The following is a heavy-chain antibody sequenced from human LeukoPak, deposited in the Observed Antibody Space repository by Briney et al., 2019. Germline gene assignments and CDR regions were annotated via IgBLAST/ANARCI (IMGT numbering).Heavy chain of an antibody. V-gene: IGHV3-30*04. CDR2: ISYDGSNK. D-gene: IGHD6-13*01. CDR1: GFTFSSYA. CDR3: ARGGSWYYFDY. Sequence: GGSLRLSCAASGFTFSSYAMHWVRQAPGKGLEWVAVISYDGSNKYYADSVKGRFTISRDNSKNTLYLQMNSLRAEDTAVYCCARGGSWYYFDYWGQGTLVTVSS. J-gene: IGHJ4*02.